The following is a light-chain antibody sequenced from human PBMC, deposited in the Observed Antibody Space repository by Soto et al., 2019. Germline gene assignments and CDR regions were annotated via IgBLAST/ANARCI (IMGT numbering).Light chain of an antibody. V-gene: IGKV3-15*01. J-gene: IGKJ2*01. CDR1: ESVDTN. CDR2: GAS. CDR3: QQYDSWPPYT. Sequence: EVVMTQSPATLSVSPGERATLSCRASESVDTNLAWYQHKPGQAPRLLIFGASTRAFDIPGRFSGSGSGKDFSLTISSLQSEDSAVYYCQQYDSWPPYTFGQGTKVEIK.